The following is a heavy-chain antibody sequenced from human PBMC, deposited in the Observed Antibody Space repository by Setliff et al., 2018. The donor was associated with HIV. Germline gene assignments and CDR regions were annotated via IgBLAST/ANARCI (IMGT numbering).Heavy chain of an antibody. CDR2: GYIYKGGST. CDR3: ARSALWFGEADWYFDL. V-gene: IGHV4-39*07. Sequence: SETLSLTCTVSGDSITTNDYYWGWIRQPPGKGLEWIGWIGYIYKGGSTYYNPSLKSRVTMSVDTSKNHFSLKLRSVTAVDTAVYYCARSALWFGEADWYFDLWGRGALGTVS. J-gene: IGHJ2*01. CDR1: GDSITTNDYY. D-gene: IGHD3-10*01.